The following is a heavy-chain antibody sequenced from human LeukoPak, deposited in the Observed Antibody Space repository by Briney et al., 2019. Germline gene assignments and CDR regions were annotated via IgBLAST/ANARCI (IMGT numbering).Heavy chain of an antibody. CDR1: GYTFTSYY. V-gene: IGHV1-46*01. Sequence: ASVKVSCKASGYTFTSYYMHWVRQAPGQGLEWMGIINPSGGSTSYAQKFQGRVTMTRDTSTSTVYMELSSLRSEDTAVYYCAREDGDQGYYYGMDVWGQGTTVTVSS. CDR2: INPSGGST. CDR3: AREDGDQGYYYGMDV. J-gene: IGHJ6*02. D-gene: IGHD4-17*01.